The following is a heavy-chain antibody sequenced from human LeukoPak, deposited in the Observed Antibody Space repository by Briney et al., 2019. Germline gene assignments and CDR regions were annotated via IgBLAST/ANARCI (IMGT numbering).Heavy chain of an antibody. CDR3: ARGLLRSGWYRRVSAFDI. V-gene: IGHV3-21*01. CDR2: ISSSSSYI. J-gene: IGHJ3*02. Sequence: PGGSLRLSCAASGFTFSSYSMNWVRQAPGKGLEWVSSISSSSSYIYYADSVKGRFTISRDNAKNSLYLQMNSLRAEDTAVYYCARGLLRSGWYRRVSAFDIWGQGTMVTVSS. CDR1: GFTFSSYS. D-gene: IGHD6-19*01.